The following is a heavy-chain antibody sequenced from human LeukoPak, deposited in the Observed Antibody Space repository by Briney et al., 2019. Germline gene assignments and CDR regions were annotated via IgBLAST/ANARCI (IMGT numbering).Heavy chain of an antibody. J-gene: IGHJ5*02. CDR1: GGSISSSNYY. V-gene: IGHV4-39*01. D-gene: IGHD1-26*01. CDR3: ARRSGWELLPNWFDP. CDR2: IYYSGST. Sequence: PSETLSLTCTVSGGSISSSNYYWGWIRQPPGKGLEWIGSIYYSGSTYYNPSLKSRVTILLDTSKNQFSLKLSSVTAADTAVYYCARRSGWELLPNWFDPWGQGTLVTVSS.